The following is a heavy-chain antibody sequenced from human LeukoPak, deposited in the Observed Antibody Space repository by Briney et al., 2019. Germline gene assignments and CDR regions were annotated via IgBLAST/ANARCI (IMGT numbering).Heavy chain of an antibody. CDR2: ISSSSSYI. J-gene: IGHJ4*02. CDR1: GFTFSSYS. Sequence: GGSLRLSCAASGFTFSSYSMNWVRQAPGKGLEWVSSISSSSSYIYYADSVKGRFTISRDNAKNSLYLQMNSLRAEDTAVYYCARARSDSSGYCFDYWGQGTLVTVSS. CDR3: ARARSDSSGYCFDY. V-gene: IGHV3-21*01. D-gene: IGHD3-22*01.